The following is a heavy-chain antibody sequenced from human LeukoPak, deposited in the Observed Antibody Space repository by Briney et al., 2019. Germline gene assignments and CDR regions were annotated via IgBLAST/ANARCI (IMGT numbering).Heavy chain of an antibody. CDR1: GFTFSSYS. Sequence: GGSLRLSCAASGFTFSSYSMNWVRQAPGKGLEWVSPIISSSSYIYYADSVKGRFTISRDNAKNSLYLQMNSLRAEDTAVYYCARDVTIFGVVRHGYFDYWGQGTLVTVSS. J-gene: IGHJ4*02. V-gene: IGHV3-21*01. CDR2: IISSSSYI. CDR3: ARDVTIFGVVRHGYFDY. D-gene: IGHD3-3*01.